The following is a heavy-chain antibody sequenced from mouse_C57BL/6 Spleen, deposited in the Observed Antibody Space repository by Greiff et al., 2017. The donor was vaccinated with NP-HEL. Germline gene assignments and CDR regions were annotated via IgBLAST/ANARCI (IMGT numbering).Heavy chain of an antibody. V-gene: IGHV5-4*01. CDR1: GFTFSSYA. Sequence: EVMLVESGGGLVKPGGSLKLSCAASGFTFSSYAMSWVRQTPEKRLEWVATISDGGSYTYYPDNVKGRFTISRDNDKNNLYLQMSHLKSEDTAKYCCARDGITTVVAHFDYWGQGTPLTVSS. D-gene: IGHD1-1*01. CDR2: ISDGGSYT. CDR3: ARDGITTVVAHFDY. J-gene: IGHJ2*01.